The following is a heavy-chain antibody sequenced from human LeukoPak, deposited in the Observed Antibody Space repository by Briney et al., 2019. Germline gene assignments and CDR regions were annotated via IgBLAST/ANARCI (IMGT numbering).Heavy chain of an antibody. V-gene: IGHV1-2*02. CDR2: INPNSGGT. J-gene: IGHJ4*02. CDR1: GYTFTGYY. Sequence: ASVKVSCKASGYTFTGYYTHWVRQAPGQGLEWMGWINPNSGGTNYAQKFQGRVTMTRDTSISTAYMELSRLRSDDTAVYYCARDSSGPRPDQLDYWGQGTLVTVSS. D-gene: IGHD3-22*01. CDR3: ARDSSGPRPDQLDY.